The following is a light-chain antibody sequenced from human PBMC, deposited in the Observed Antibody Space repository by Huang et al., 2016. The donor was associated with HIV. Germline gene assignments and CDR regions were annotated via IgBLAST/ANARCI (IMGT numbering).Light chain of an antibody. CDR3: QQYNNWPPKT. J-gene: IGKJ1*01. V-gene: IGKV3-15*01. CDR1: QSVNSN. Sequence: EIVMTQSPATLSVSPGERATLSCRASQSVNSNLAWYQQKRGQAPRLLIYGASTRATGIPARFSGSGSGTEFTLTISSLQSEDFAVYYCQQYNNWPPKTFGQGTKVEIK. CDR2: GAS.